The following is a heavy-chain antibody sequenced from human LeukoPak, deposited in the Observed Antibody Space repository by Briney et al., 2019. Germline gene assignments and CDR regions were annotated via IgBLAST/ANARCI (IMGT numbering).Heavy chain of an antibody. V-gene: IGHV3-23*01. D-gene: IGHD5-24*01. CDR2: ISGSGGST. Sequence: GGSLRLSCAASGFTFSSYAMSWVRQAPGKGLEWVSAISGSGGSTYYADSVKGRFTISRDNAKNSLYLQMNSLRAEDTALYYCAKDIGFGNNGAYYGMDVWGQGTTVTVSS. CDR1: GFTFSSYA. J-gene: IGHJ6*02. CDR3: AKDIGFGNNGAYYGMDV.